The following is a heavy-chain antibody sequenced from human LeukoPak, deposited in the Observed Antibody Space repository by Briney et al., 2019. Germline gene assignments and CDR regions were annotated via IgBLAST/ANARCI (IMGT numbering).Heavy chain of an antibody. V-gene: IGHV3-48*04. CDR2: ISNRGIII. Sequence: GGSLRLSCAASGFTFSSYAMSWVRQAPGKGLEWVSYISNRGIIINYADSVKGRFTISRDDAKSSLYLHMNNLRTEDTALYYCASGGDYVGIAATFRYWGQGSLVTVSS. D-gene: IGHD4-23*01. J-gene: IGHJ4*02. CDR1: GFTFSSYA. CDR3: ASGGDYVGIAATFRY.